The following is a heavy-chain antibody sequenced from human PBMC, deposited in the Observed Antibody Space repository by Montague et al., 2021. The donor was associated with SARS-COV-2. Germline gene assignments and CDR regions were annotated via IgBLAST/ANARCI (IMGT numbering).Heavy chain of an antibody. CDR2: SNQGGST. V-gene: IGHV4-34*01. CDR3: ARGTLSVKTALVVFLGGIYYFDS. CDR1: GGSFSNHY. Sequence: SETLSLTCAVYGGSFSNHYWSWIRQPPGKGLEWIGESNQGGSTNXNPSLKSRVTVSVDTSKNRFSLNLRSVTAADTAVYYCARGTLSVKTALVVFLGGIYYFDSWGQGTLVAVSS. J-gene: IGHJ4*02. D-gene: IGHD3-22*01.